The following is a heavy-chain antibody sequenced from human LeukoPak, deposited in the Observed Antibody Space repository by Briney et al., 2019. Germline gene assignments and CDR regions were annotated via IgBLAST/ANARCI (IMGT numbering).Heavy chain of an antibody. D-gene: IGHD3-16*01. V-gene: IGHV3-7*01. CDR2: IKPDGSEK. Sequence: GGSLRLSCGASGFTFSSYWMSWVRQAPGKGLEWVANIKPDGSEKHYVDSVKGRFTISRDNAKNSLYLQMNSLRAEDTAVYYCARETEEGDSTVYYFDYWGQGTLVTVSS. CDR3: ARETEEGDSTVYYFDY. J-gene: IGHJ4*02. CDR1: GFTFSSYW.